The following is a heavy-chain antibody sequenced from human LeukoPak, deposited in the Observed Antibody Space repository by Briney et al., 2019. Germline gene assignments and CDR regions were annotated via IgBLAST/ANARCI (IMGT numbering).Heavy chain of an antibody. V-gene: IGHV3-48*02. D-gene: IGHD2-15*01. CDR2: ISSISSAI. CDR3: AADYCSGGSCYNGYYGMDV. CDR1: GFTFSSDS. Sequence: GGSLRLSCAASGFTFSSDSMNRVRQAPGKGPEWVSYISSISSAIDYADSVKGRFTISRDNAKNSLYPQMNSPRDEDTAVYYCAADYCSGGSCYNGYYGMDVWGQGTTVTVSS. J-gene: IGHJ6*02.